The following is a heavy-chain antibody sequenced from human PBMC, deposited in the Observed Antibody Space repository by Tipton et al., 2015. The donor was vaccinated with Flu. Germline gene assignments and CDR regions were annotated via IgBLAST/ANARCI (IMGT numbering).Heavy chain of an antibody. V-gene: IGHV4-38-2*01. D-gene: IGHD4-11*01. Sequence: LRLSCSVSGGSVGSPYCWAWVRQPPGKGLEWIGNICPGSPYYNPSLTSRVTISIDTFKAQFSLRLTSVTAADTAVYFCARRDFSNYVSEPRNWFDIRGQGTLVTVSS. J-gene: IGHJ5*02. CDR1: GGSVGSPYC. CDR3: ARRDFSNYVSEPRNWFDI. CDR2: ICPGSP.